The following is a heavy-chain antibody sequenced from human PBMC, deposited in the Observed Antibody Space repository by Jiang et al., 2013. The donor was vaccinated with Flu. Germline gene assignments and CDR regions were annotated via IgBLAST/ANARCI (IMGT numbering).Heavy chain of an antibody. CDR1: GGTFSSYA. CDR2: IIPIFGTA. CDR3: ARPYCSGGSCYQPEYYYYYYGMDV. D-gene: IGHD2-15*01. Sequence: KVSCKASGGTFSSYAISWVRQAPGQGLEWMGGIIPIFGTANYAQKFQGRVTITADKSTSTAYMELSSLRSEDTAVYYCARPYCSGGSCYQPEYYYYYYGMDVWGQGTTVTVSS. V-gene: IGHV1-69*06. J-gene: IGHJ6*02.